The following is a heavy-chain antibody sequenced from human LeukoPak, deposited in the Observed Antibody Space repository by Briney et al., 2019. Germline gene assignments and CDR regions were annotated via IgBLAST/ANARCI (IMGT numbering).Heavy chain of an antibody. J-gene: IGHJ4*02. CDR3: VRGGAAAGLFDY. D-gene: IGHD6-13*01. CDR1: GFTFSTYG. V-gene: IGHV3-74*01. Sequence: PGGSLRLSCATSGFTFSTYGMHWVRQAPGKGLVWVSRIDTDGTITTYADSVKGRFTISRDNAKNTLYLQMNSLRVEDTAVYYCVRGGAAAGLFDYWGRGTLVTVSS. CDR2: IDTDGTIT.